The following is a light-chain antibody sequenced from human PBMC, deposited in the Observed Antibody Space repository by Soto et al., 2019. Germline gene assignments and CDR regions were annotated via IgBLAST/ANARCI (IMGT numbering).Light chain of an antibody. CDR2: DTS. Sequence: EIVLTQSPGTLSLSPGDRATLSCRASQSVSSNYLAWYQQKPGQAPRLLIYDTSNRATGIPDRFSGSGSGPEFTLTISRLEPEDFAVYSCQKYGTSPGTFCQGTNLEIK. CDR3: QKYGTSPGT. V-gene: IGKV3-20*01. J-gene: IGKJ2*01. CDR1: QSVSSNY.